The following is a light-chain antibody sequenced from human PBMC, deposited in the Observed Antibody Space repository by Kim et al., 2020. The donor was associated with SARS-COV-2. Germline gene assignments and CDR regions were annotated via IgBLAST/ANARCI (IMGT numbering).Light chain of an antibody. Sequence: PGDRATLSCRASQSVISSYLAWYQQKPGQAPRLVIYGASSRATGIPDRFSGSGSGTDFTLTISRLEPEDFAVYYCQQYVNSLLTFGGGTKVDIK. J-gene: IGKJ4*01. CDR3: QQYVNSLLT. V-gene: IGKV3-20*01. CDR2: GAS. CDR1: QSVISSY.